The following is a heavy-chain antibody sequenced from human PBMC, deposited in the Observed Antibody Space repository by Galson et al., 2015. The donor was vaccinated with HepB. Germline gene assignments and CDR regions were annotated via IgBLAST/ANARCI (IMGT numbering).Heavy chain of an antibody. V-gene: IGHV4-4*07. CDR1: GGSISTYY. CDR3: ARDVDRRYCSSTSCSTDTFDI. Sequence: ETLSLTCTVSGGSISTYYWSWIRQPAGKGLKWIGRIYARGGTSYNPSLKSRVTMSVDTSKNQFSLRLRSVTAADTAVYYCARDVDRRYCSSTSCSTDTFDIWGQGTMVTVSS. CDR2: IYARGGT. D-gene: IGHD2-2*02. J-gene: IGHJ3*02.